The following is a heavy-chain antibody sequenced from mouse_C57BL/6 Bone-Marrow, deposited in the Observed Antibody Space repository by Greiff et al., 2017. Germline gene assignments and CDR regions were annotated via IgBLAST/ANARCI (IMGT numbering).Heavy chain of an antibody. D-gene: IGHD1-1*01. CDR3: THYYGSSYPYWYFDV. CDR2: IDPEDGDT. Sequence: VHVKQSGAELVRPGASVKLSCTASGFNIKDYYMHWVKQRPEQGLEWIGRIDPEDGDTEYAPKFQGKATMTADTSSNTAYLQLSSLTSEDTAVYYCTHYYGSSYPYWYFDVWGTGTTVTVSS. CDR1: GFNIKDYY. V-gene: IGHV14-1*01. J-gene: IGHJ1*03.